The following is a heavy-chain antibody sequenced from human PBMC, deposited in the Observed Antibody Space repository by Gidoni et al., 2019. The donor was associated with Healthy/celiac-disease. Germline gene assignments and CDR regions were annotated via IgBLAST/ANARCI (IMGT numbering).Heavy chain of an antibody. CDR1: GGSFSGYY. V-gene: IGHV4-34*01. D-gene: IGHD1-26*01. CDR2: INHSGIT. J-gene: IGHJ4*02. Sequence: QVQLQQWGAGLFKPSETLSLPCAVYGGSFSGYYWSWIRQPPGKGLEWIGEINHSGITNYNPSLKSRVTIAVDTSKNQFSLKLTSVTAADTAVYYCARGGGSYYYWGQGTLVTVSS. CDR3: ARGGGSYYY.